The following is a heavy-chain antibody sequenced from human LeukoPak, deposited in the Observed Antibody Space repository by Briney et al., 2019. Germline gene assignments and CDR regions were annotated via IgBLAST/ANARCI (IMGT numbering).Heavy chain of an antibody. CDR1: GFTFSSYA. V-gene: IGHV3-30-3*01. D-gene: IGHD6-13*01. J-gene: IGHJ5*02. CDR3: ARESIAAAGNNWFDL. Sequence: GGSLRLSCAASGFTFSSYAMSWVRQAPGKGLEWVAVISYDGSNKYYADSVKGRFTISRDNSKNTLYLQMNSLRAEDTAVYYCARESIAAAGNNWFDLWGQGTLVTVSS. CDR2: ISYDGSNK.